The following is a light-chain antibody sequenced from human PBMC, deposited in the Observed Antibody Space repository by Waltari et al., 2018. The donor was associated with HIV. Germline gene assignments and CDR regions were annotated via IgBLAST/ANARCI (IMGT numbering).Light chain of an antibody. Sequence: QSVLTQPPSVSGTPGQNVTISCSGSSTNIGSNIVNCYQQVPEAAPKLLIYSNDQRPPGVPDRFSGSKSGTSASLAISGLQSADEADYYCAAWDDSLNGMFGGGTKLTV. CDR3: AAWDDSLNGM. CDR1: STNIGSNI. CDR2: SND. V-gene: IGLV1-44*01. J-gene: IGLJ3*02.